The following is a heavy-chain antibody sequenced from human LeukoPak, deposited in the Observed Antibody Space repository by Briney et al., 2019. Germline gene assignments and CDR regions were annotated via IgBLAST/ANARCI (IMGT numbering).Heavy chain of an antibody. J-gene: IGHJ4*02. CDR1: GGSISSGGYY. CDR2: IYYGGST. CDR3: ARARSAAGNFDY. Sequence: SETLSLTCTVSGGSISSGGYYWSWIRQHPGKGLEWIGYIYYGGSTYYNPSLKSRVTISADTSKNQFSLKLSSVTAADTAVYYCARARSAAGNFDYWGQGTLVTVSS. D-gene: IGHD6-13*01. V-gene: IGHV4-31*03.